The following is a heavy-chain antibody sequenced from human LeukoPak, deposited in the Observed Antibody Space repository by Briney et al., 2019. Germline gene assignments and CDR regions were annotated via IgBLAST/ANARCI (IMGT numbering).Heavy chain of an antibody. V-gene: IGHV4-59*01. Sequence: SETLSPTCTVSGGSINNYYWSWIRQPPGKGLEWIGYIYSSGSTNYNPSLKSRVTISVDTSKNHFSLNLSSVTAADTAVYYCARWGSIAAARFDYWGQGTLVTVSS. J-gene: IGHJ4*02. CDR2: IYSSGST. D-gene: IGHD6-13*01. CDR1: GGSINNYY. CDR3: ARWGSIAAARFDY.